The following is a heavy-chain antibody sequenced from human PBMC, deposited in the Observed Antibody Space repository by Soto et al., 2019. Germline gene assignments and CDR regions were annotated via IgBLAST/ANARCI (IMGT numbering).Heavy chain of an antibody. CDR1: GYSFIGYW. Sequence: PGESLKISCNGSGYSFIGYWICWVRQMPGKGLEWMGIIYAGDPDIRYSPSFQGQVTISVDKSISTAYLQWSSLKASDTAMYYCARASNHVDWFPESFDIWGQGTMVTVSS. D-gene: IGHD3-9*01. V-gene: IGHV5-51*01. CDR2: IYAGDPDI. J-gene: IGHJ3*02. CDR3: ARASNHVDWFPESFDI.